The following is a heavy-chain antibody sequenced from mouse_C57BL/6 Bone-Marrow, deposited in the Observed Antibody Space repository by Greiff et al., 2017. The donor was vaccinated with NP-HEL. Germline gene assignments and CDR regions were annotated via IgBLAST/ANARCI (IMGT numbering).Heavy chain of an antibody. V-gene: IGHV1-72*01. J-gene: IGHJ2*01. CDR2: IDPNRGGT. Sequence: QVQLQQSGAELVKPGASVKLSCKASGYTFTSYWMHWVKQRPGRGLEWIGRIDPNRGGTKYNEKFKSKATLTVDKPSSTAYMQLSSLTSEDSAVYYCARWSSNYYGSSYLDYWGQGTTRTVSS. CDR3: ARWSSNYYGSSYLDY. CDR1: GYTFTSYW. D-gene: IGHD1-1*01.